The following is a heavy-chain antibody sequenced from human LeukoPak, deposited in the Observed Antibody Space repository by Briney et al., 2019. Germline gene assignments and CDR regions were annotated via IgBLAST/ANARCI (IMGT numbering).Heavy chain of an antibody. CDR3: ASLWAAAGTWDYYYYMDV. CDR2: IYYSGST. D-gene: IGHD6-13*01. J-gene: IGHJ6*03. Sequence: SETLSLTCTVSGGSISSYYWSWIRQPPGKGLEWIGYIYYSGSTNYNPSLKSRVTISVDTSKNQFSLKLSSVTAVDTAVYYCASLWAAAGTWDYYYYMDVWGKGTTVTVSS. CDR1: GGSISSYY. V-gene: IGHV4-59*01.